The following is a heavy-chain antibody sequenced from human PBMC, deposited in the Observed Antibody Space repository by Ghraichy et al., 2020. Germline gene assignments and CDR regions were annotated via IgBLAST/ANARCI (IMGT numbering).Heavy chain of an antibody. V-gene: IGHV1-3*01. J-gene: IGHJ4*02. Sequence: ASVKVSCKTSGYTFTSYAMHWVRQAPGQRLEWMGWINADKGNTKYSQKFQGRVTITKDTSATTAYMELSGLRSEDTAVYFCARGLKWEGGSYSYSPFDYWGQGTLVAVSS. D-gene: IGHD1-26*01. CDR3: ARGLKWEGGSYSYSPFDY. CDR2: INADKGNT. CDR1: GYTFTSYA.